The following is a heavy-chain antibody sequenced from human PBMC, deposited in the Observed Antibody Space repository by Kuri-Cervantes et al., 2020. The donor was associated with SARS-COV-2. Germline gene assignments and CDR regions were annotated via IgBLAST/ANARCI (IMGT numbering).Heavy chain of an antibody. D-gene: IGHD3-10*01. CDR2: ISGSGGST. V-gene: IGHV3-23*01. J-gene: IGHJ4*02. Sequence: GGSLRLSCAASGFTFSSYAMSWVRQAPGKGLEWVSAISGSGGSTYYADSVKGRFTISRDNSKNTLYLQMNSLRAEDTAVYYCASVPYGSGSYAYYFDYWGQGTLVTVSS. CDR3: ASVPYGSGSYAYYFDY. CDR1: GFTFSSYA.